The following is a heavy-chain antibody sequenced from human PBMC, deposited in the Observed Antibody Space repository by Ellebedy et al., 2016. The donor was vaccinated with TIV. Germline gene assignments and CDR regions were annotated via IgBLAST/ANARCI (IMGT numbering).Heavy chain of an antibody. CDR2: SYYIGTT. V-gene: IGHV4-61*01. J-gene: IGHJ6*02. CDR3: AGGSYTPYGMDV. CDR1: GGSVSSGSHY. Sequence: SETLSLTCTVSGGSVSSGSHYWNWIRQPPGKGLEWIGYSYYIGTTNYNPSLKSRVTISEDASKNQFSLRLTSVTAPDTAVYYCAGGSYTPYGMDVWGRGTTVIVSS. D-gene: IGHD3-10*01.